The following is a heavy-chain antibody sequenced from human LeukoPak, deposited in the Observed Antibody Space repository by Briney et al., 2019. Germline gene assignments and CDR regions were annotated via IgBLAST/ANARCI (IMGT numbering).Heavy chain of an antibody. CDR1: GGSISSYY. CDR2: IYTSGST. V-gene: IGHV4-4*07. J-gene: IGHJ4*02. CDR3: AREMSSGGSCDY. D-gene: IGHD2-15*01. Sequence: SETLSLTCTVSGGSISSYYWSWIRQPAGKGLVWIGRIYTSGSTNYNPSLKSRVTMSVDTSKNQFSLKLSSVTAADTAVYYCAREMSSGGSCDYWGQGTLVTVSS.